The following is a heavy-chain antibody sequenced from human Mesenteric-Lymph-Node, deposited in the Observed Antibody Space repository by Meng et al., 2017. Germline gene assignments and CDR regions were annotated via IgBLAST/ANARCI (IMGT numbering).Heavy chain of an antibody. D-gene: IGHD4-17*01. V-gene: IGHV3-21*01. Sequence: GESLKISCAASGFSFSSYSMNWVRQAPGKGLEWVSFISRSTSYIYYADSVQGRFTIPRDNAKNALYLQMNSLRAEDTAVYYCARDRGVLGDYEEGVYYGMDVWGQGTTVTVSS. J-gene: IGHJ6*02. CDR3: ARDRGVLGDYEEGVYYGMDV. CDR1: GFSFSSYS. CDR2: ISRSTSYI.